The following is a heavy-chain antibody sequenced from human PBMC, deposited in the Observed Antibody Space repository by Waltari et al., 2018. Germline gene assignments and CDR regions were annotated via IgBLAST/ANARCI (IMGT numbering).Heavy chain of an antibody. CDR1: GGSHSSCY. D-gene: IGHD4-17*01. CDR3: ARGGIHGDYTY. CDR2: IYTSAST. J-gene: IGHJ4*02. Sequence: HVQLQQSGPGLVRRSETLSLTSTVSGGSHSSCYWSWLRQPAGKGLERLGRIYTSASTNYNPSLKSRVTMSVDTSKSQFSLKLSSVTAADTAVYYCARGGIHGDYTYWGQGTLVTVSS. V-gene: IGHV4-4*07.